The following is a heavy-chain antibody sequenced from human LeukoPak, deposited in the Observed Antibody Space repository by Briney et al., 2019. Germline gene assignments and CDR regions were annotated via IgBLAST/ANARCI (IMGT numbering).Heavy chain of an antibody. V-gene: IGHV3-15*07. D-gene: IGHD3-22*01. J-gene: IGHJ4*02. CDR3: TTIIYYYDSGGYYSLDY. CDR1: GFTFSSYA. Sequence: GGSLRLSCAASGFTFSSYAMHWVRQAPGKGLEWVGRIKSKTDGGTTDYAAPVKGRFTISRDDPKNTLYLQMNSLKTEDTAVYYCTTIIYYYDSGGYYSLDYWGQGTLVTVSS. CDR2: IKSKTDGGTT.